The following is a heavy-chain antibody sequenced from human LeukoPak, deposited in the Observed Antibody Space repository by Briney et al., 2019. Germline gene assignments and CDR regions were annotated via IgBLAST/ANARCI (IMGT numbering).Heavy chain of an antibody. V-gene: IGHV3-23*01. Sequence: GGSLRLSCAAFGFIFSNFAMSWIRQTTGKELEWVSVISGGSGRTFYADSVKGRFTISRDNSKNTLYLQMDSLRVEDTGVYYCAKDPFYGSGTYADYWGLGTLVSVSS. CDR1: GFIFSNFA. CDR3: AKDPFYGSGTYADY. CDR2: ISGGSGRT. J-gene: IGHJ4*02. D-gene: IGHD3-10*01.